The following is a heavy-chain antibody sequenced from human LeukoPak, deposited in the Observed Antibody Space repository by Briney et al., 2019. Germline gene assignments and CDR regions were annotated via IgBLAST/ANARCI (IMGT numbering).Heavy chain of an antibody. CDR1: GGTFSSYA. D-gene: IGHD2-2*01. V-gene: IGHV1-69*13. CDR2: IIPIFGTA. J-gene: IGHJ4*02. CDR3: ASLPTKRYCSSTSCPLGY. Sequence: EASVTVSCTASGGTFSSYAISWVRQAPGQGLEWMGGIIPIFGTANYAQKFQGRVTITADESTSTAYMELSSLRSEDTAVYYCASLPTKRYCSSTSCPLGYWGQGTLVTVSS.